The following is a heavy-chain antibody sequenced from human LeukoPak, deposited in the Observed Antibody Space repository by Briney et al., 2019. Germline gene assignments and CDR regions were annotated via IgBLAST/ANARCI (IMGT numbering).Heavy chain of an antibody. V-gene: IGHV4-59*01. CDR1: GGSISSYY. J-gene: IGHJ4*02. Sequence: SETLSLTCTVSGGSISSYYWSWIRQPPGKGLEWIGYIYYSGSTNYNPSLKSRVTISVDTSKNQFSLKLSSVTAADTAVYYCARTSGRVAAAGGFDYWGQGTLVTVSS. D-gene: IGHD6-13*01. CDR2: IYYSGST. CDR3: ARTSGRVAAAGGFDY.